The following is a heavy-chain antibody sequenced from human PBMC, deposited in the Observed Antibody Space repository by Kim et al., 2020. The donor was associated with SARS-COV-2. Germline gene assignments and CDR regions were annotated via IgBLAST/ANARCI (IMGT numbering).Heavy chain of an antibody. Sequence: DSVKGRFTTSTDTAKNSLYLQMNRLRAEDTAVYYCARGPKAAAGIKDYWDQGTLVTVSS. V-gene: IGHV3-11*01. D-gene: IGHD6-13*01. J-gene: IGHJ4*02. CDR3: ARGPKAAAGIKDY.